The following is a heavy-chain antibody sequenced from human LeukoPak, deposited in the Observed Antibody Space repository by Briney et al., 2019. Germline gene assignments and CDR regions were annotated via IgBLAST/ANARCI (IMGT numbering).Heavy chain of an antibody. J-gene: IGHJ4*02. Sequence: VASVKVSCKASGYTSTGYYMHWVRQAPGQGLEWMGWINPNSGGTNYAQKFQGRVTMTRDTSISTAYMELSRLRSDDTAVYYCARVNPCGYFDYWGQGTLVTVSS. CDR1: GYTSTGYY. CDR2: INPNSGGT. V-gene: IGHV1-2*02. CDR3: ARVNPCGYFDY.